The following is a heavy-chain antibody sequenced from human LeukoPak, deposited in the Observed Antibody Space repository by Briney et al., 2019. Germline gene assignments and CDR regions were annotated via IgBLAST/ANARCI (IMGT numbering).Heavy chain of an antibody. D-gene: IGHD5-12*01. CDR1: GGSISSSNW. Sequence: PSRTLSLTCAVSGGSISSSNWWSWVRQPPGKGLEWIGEIYHSGSTNYNPSLKSRVTISVDKSKNQFSLKLSSVTAADTAVYYCASSLGFPYYFDYWGQGTLVTVSS. CDR3: ASSLGFPYYFDY. J-gene: IGHJ4*02. CDR2: IYHSGST. V-gene: IGHV4-4*02.